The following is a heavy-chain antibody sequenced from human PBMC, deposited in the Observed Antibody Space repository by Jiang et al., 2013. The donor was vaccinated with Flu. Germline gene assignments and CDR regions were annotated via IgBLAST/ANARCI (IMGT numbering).Heavy chain of an antibody. Sequence: LLKPSETLSLTCTVSGGSINSNNYYWGWVRQPPGKGLDWIATISYSGNTFYSSSLKSRVTISLDTSKRQFSLKLTSVTAADTAMYYCARQYYESWSGYSSYYSYYYMDVWGRGTTVTVSS. V-gene: IGHV4-39*07. CDR3: ARQYYESWSGYSSYYSYYYMDV. D-gene: IGHD3-3*01. CDR1: GGSINSNNYY. J-gene: IGHJ6*03. CDR2: ISYSGNT.